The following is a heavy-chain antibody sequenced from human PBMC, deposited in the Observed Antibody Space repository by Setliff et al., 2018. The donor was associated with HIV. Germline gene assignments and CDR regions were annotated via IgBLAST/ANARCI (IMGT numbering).Heavy chain of an antibody. J-gene: IGHJ6*02. D-gene: IGHD5-18*01. CDR3: AKGDTAMVPFYYYYGMDV. CDR2: ISGSGGNI. V-gene: IGHV3-11*01. Sequence: LRLSCAASGFTFSDFYMSWIRQAPGKGLEWLSYISGSGGNIYYADSVKGRFTISRDNAQNSLYLQMNSLRADDTAVYYCAKGDTAMVPFYYYYGMDVWGQGTTVTVSS. CDR1: GFTFSDFY.